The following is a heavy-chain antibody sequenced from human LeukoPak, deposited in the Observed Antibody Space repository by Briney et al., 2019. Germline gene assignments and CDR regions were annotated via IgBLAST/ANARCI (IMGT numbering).Heavy chain of an antibody. Sequence: PGGSLRLSCAASGFTFSSYSMNWVRQAPGKGLEWVSYISSSSRTIYYADSVKGRYTISRDNAKNSLYLQMNSLRAEDTAVYYCARVSLYCSGGSCPLQLPGYYGMDVWGQGTTVTVSS. CDR3: ARVSLYCSGGSCPLQLPGYYGMDV. CDR2: ISSSSRTI. CDR1: GFTFSSYS. D-gene: IGHD2-15*01. J-gene: IGHJ6*02. V-gene: IGHV3-48*04.